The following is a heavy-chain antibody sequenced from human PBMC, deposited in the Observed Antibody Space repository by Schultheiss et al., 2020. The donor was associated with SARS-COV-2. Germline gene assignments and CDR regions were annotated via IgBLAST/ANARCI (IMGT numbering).Heavy chain of an antibody. D-gene: IGHD2-2*01. CDR3: ARGRYCSSTSCPGNYYGMDV. Sequence: GGSLRLSCAASGFTFDDYAMHWVRQAPGKGLEWVSGISWNSGSIGYADSVKGRFTISRDNAKNSLYLQMNSLRAGDTAVYYCARGRYCSSTSCPGNYYGMDVWGQGTTVTVSS. CDR2: ISWNSGSI. V-gene: IGHV3-9*01. CDR1: GFTFDDYA. J-gene: IGHJ6*02.